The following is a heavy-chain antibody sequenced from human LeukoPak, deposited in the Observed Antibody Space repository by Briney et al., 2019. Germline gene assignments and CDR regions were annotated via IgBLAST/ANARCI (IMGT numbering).Heavy chain of an antibody. V-gene: IGHV3-33*06. CDR1: GFTFSIFG. J-gene: IGHJ6*03. Sequence: GGSLRLSCAASGFTFSIFGMHWVRQAPGKGLEWVAMIWSNGINKYYGDSVKGRFTVSRDNTNNKMYLQMNSLTAEDTAVYYCAKPERGITIFGVAAMDVWGKGTTVTVSS. CDR2: IWSNGINK. CDR3: AKPERGITIFGVAAMDV. D-gene: IGHD3-3*01.